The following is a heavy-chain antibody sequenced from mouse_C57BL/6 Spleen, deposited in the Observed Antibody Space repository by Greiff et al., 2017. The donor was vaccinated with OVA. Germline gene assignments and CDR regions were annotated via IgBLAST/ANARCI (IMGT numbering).Heavy chain of an antibody. Sequence: EVQLQQSGPELVKPGASVKISCKASGYSFTGYYMNWVKQSPEKSLEWIGEINPSTGGTTYNQKFKAKATLTVDKSSSTAYMQLKSLTSEDSAVYYCAREGYYYWGQGTTLTVSS. CDR3: AREGYYY. CDR2: INPSTGGT. CDR1: GYSFTGYY. J-gene: IGHJ2*01. D-gene: IGHD2-3*01. V-gene: IGHV1-42*01.